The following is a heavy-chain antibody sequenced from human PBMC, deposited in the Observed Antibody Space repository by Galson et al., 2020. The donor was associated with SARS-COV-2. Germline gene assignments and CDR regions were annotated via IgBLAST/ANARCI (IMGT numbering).Heavy chain of an antibody. V-gene: IGHV3-23*01. CDR1: GFTYSSDA. D-gene: IGHD1-20*01. J-gene: IGHJ3*02. CDR2: ISGTGSKT. CDR3: AKDWGITISRVVPLDAFDI. Sequence: GESLKISCVGSGFTYSSDAMNWVRQAPGKALEWVASISGTGSKTYYGASVKGRFTISRDNSKNTLYLQMNSLGAEDTAVYYCAKDWGITISRVVPLDAFDIWGHGTMVTVSS.